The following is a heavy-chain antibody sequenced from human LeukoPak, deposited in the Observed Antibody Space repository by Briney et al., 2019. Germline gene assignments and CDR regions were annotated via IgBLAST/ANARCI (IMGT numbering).Heavy chain of an antibody. Sequence: GGSLRLSCAASGFSFSRYWMHWVRQAPGKGLEWVAVISYDGSNKYYADSVKGRFTISRDNSKNTLYLQMNSLRAEDTAVYYCAKGTRYSSGWYGEVFDYWGQGTLVTVSS. J-gene: IGHJ4*02. CDR2: ISYDGSNK. D-gene: IGHD6-19*01. CDR3: AKGTRYSSGWYGEVFDY. V-gene: IGHV3-30*18. CDR1: GFSFSRYW.